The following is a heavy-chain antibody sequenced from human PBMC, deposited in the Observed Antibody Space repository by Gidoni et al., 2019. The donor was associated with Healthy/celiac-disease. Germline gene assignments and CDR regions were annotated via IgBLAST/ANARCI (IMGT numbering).Heavy chain of an antibody. Sequence: EVQLVESGGGLVQPGGSLRLSCAASGFTFSSYWMSWVRQAPGKGLEWVANIKQDGSEKYYVDSVKGRFTISRDNAKNSLYLQMNSLRAEDTAVYYCARPRYSSGWYFSNYWGQGTLVTVSS. CDR2: IKQDGSEK. V-gene: IGHV3-7*01. D-gene: IGHD6-19*01. CDR3: ARPRYSSGWYFSNY. J-gene: IGHJ4*02. CDR1: GFTFSSYW.